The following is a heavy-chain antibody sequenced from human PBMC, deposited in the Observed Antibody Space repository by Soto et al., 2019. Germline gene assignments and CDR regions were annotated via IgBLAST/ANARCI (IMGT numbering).Heavy chain of an antibody. CDR1: GGSFSGHY. D-gene: IGHD3-22*01. V-gene: IGHV4-34*01. Sequence: PSETLSLTCAVYGGSFSGHYWSWIRQPPGKGLEWIGEINHSGSTNYNPSLKSRVTISVDTSKNQFSLKLSSVTAADTAVYYCARARRGYYYDSSGYYPRGYFDYWGQGTLVTVSS. CDR3: ARARRGYYYDSSGYYPRGYFDY. J-gene: IGHJ4*02. CDR2: INHSGST.